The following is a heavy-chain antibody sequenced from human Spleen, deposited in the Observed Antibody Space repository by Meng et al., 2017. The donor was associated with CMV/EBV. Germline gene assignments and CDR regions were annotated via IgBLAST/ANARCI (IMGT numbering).Heavy chain of an antibody. Sequence: ASVKVSCKASGYTFTAHYFHWVRQAPGQGLEWMGWINPNSGDTTYAQKFQGRVTMTADTSMRSVYMEVSGLRSDDTAVYYCARDDGYSYGSDFWGQGTLVTVSS. CDR3: ARDDGYSYGSDF. J-gene: IGHJ4*02. CDR1: GYTFTAHY. CDR2: INPNSGDT. V-gene: IGHV1-2*02. D-gene: IGHD5-18*01.